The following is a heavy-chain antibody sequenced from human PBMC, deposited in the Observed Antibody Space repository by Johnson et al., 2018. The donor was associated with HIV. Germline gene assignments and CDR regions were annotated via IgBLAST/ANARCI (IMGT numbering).Heavy chain of an antibody. CDR2: IWYDGSNK. D-gene: IGHD1-26*01. J-gene: IGHJ3*02. V-gene: IGHV3-33*08. CDR1: GFIVSFNS. Sequence: QVQLVESGGGLIQPGGSLRLSCAASGFIVSFNSMHWVRQAPGKGLEWVAVIWYDGSNKYYADSVKGRFTISRDNSKNTLYLQMNSLRAEDTAVYYCASDGELPEYAFDIWGQGTMVTVSS. CDR3: ASDGELPEYAFDI.